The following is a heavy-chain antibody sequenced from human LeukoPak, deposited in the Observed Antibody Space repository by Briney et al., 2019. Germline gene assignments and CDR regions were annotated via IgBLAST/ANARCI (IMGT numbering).Heavy chain of an antibody. J-gene: IGHJ4*02. D-gene: IGHD2-21*02. CDR3: AKDIGGGDCY. V-gene: IGHV3-9*01. Sequence: GGSLRLSCAASGFTFDDYAMHWVRQAPGKGLEWVSGISWNSGSIGYADSVKGRFTISRDNAKNSLYLQTNSLRAEDTALYYCAKDIGGGDCYWGQGTLVTVSS. CDR2: ISWNSGSI. CDR1: GFTFDDYA.